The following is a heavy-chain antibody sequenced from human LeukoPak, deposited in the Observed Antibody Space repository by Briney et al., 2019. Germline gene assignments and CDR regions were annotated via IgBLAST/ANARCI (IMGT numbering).Heavy chain of an antibody. CDR3: ARDKREMATVAFDI. CDR2: ISSSSSYI. V-gene: IGHV3-21*01. Sequence: GGSLRLSCAASGFTFSSYSMNWVRQAPGKGLEWVSSISSSSSYIYHADSVKGRFTISRHNAKNSLYLQMNSLRAEDTAVYYCARDKREMATVAFDIWGQGTMVTVSS. CDR1: GFTFSSYS. J-gene: IGHJ3*02. D-gene: IGHD5-24*01.